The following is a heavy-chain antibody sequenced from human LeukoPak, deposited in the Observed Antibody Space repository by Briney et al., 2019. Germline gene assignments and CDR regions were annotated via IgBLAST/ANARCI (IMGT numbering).Heavy chain of an antibody. J-gene: IGHJ3*02. D-gene: IGHD3-22*01. CDR3: AKAVGSSGYFSRDAFDI. CDR1: GFIVSSNY. Sequence: PGGSLRLSCAASGFIVSSNYMSWVRQAPGKGLEWVAVISGGGSGTYYADSVRGRFTISRDNSKNTVYLQMNSLRAEDTAIYYCAKAVGSSGYFSRDAFDIWGQGTMVTVSS. CDR2: ISGGGSGT. V-gene: IGHV3-23*01.